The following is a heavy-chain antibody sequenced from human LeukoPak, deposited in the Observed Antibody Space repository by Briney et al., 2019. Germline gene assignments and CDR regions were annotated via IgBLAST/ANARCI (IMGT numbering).Heavy chain of an antibody. Sequence: SETLSLTCTVSRGSISSSSYCWGWIRQPPGKGLQWIGSIYYSGSTYYNPSLKSRVTISVDTSKNQFSLKLSSVTAADAAVYYCATSGRVPYCGGDCFSAWFDPWGQGTLVTVSS. CDR2: IYYSGST. J-gene: IGHJ5*02. D-gene: IGHD2-21*02. CDR1: RGSISSSSYC. CDR3: ATSGRVPYCGGDCFSAWFDP. V-gene: IGHV4-39*01.